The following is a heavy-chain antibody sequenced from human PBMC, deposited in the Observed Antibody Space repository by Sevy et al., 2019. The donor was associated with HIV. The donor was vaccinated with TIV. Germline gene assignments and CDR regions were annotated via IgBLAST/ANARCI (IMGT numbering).Heavy chain of an antibody. CDR1: GFTFSRYA. J-gene: IGHJ4*02. Sequence: GGSLRLSCAASGFTFSRYAMNWVRQAPGKGLEWVSGISGSGGSGAKTNYADSVMGRFTISRDDSKNSVYLQLNGLKAEDTAIYYCARKYDSSGYFDYWGQGTLVTVSS. D-gene: IGHD3-22*01. V-gene: IGHV3-23*01. CDR2: ISGSGGSGAKT. CDR3: ARKYDSSGYFDY.